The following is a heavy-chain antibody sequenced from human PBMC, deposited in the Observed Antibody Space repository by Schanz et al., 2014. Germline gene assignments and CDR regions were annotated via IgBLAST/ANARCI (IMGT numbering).Heavy chain of an antibody. CDR3: AKDSRGSSFDMDV. Sequence: VQLVESGGGVVQPGGSLRLSCAASGFTFSNFAIHWVRQAPGKGLEWVAVISYDGSHKDYADSVKGRFTISRDNSKNTLYLQMNSLRTEDTALYYCAKDSRGSSFDMDVWGQGTTVTVSS. J-gene: IGHJ6*02. V-gene: IGHV3-30*04. D-gene: IGHD1-26*01. CDR2: ISYDGSHK. CDR1: GFTFSNFA.